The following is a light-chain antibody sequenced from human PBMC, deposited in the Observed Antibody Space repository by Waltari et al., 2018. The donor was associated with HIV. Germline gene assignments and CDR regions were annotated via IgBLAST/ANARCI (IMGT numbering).Light chain of an antibody. Sequence: QSVLTQPPSVSAAPGQKVTISCSGSSSNIGDNYLSWYQQLPGTAPKLLIYDNNKRPSGIPDRFSASKSGTSATLGITGLQTGDEADYYCGTWDSSLSAGLFGGGTKLTVL. CDR1: SSNIGDNY. V-gene: IGLV1-51*01. CDR3: GTWDSSLSAGL. CDR2: DNN. J-gene: IGLJ2*01.